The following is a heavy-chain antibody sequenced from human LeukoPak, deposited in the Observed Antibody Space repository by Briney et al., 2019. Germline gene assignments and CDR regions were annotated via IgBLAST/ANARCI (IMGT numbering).Heavy chain of an antibody. J-gene: IGHJ4*02. CDR3: ARERWLQLRNYDY. V-gene: IGHV1-18*01. Sequence: ASVKVSCKASGYTFTTYAVSWVRQAPGQGLEWMGWISAYNGNTNYAQKLQGRVTMTTDTSTSTAYMELRSLRSDDTAVYYCARERWLQLRNYDYWGQGTLVTVSS. D-gene: IGHD5-24*01. CDR2: ISAYNGNT. CDR1: GYTFTTYA.